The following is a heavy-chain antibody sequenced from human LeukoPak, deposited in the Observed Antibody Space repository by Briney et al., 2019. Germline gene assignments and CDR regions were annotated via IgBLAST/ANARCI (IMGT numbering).Heavy chain of an antibody. D-gene: IGHD3-10*01. V-gene: IGHV3-23*01. Sequence: PGGSLRLSCAASGFTFSSYGMSWVRQVPGKGLERVSAISGSGGSTYYAYSVKGRFTISRDNSKNTLYLQMNSLRAEDTAVYYCAKAPLLWFGDYTSDSCYFDYWGQGTLVTVSS. CDR3: AKAPLLWFGDYTSDSCYFDY. CDR2: ISGSGGST. CDR1: GFTFSSYG. J-gene: IGHJ4*02.